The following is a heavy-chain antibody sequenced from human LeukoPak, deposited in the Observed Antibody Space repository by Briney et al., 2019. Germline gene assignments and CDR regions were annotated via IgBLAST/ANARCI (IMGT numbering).Heavy chain of an antibody. CDR1: GFTFSGYS. J-gene: IGHJ3*02. V-gene: IGHV3-21*01. Sequence: GGSLRLSCAASGFTFSGYSMTWVRQAPGKGLEWVSSISSSSSYIYYADSVKGRFTISRDNAKNSLYLQMNSLRAEDTAVYYCARTTNDAFDIWGQGTMVTVSS. D-gene: IGHD1-14*01. CDR2: ISSSSSYI. CDR3: ARTTNDAFDI.